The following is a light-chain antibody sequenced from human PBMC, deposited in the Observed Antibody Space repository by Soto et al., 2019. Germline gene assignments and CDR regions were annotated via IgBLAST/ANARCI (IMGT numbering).Light chain of an antibody. CDR3: QQCNDWPRT. Sequence: EIVMTQSPATLSVSPGERATLSCRASQSVSSKLAWYPQKPGQAPRLLIYGASTTATGIPARFSGSRSGTEFTLTINSLQYEDFAVYYCQQCNDWPRTFGQGTQVEIK. CDR1: QSVSSK. J-gene: IGKJ1*01. CDR2: GAS. V-gene: IGKV3-15*01.